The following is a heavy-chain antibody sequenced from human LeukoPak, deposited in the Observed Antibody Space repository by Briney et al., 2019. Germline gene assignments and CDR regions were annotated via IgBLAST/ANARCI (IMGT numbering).Heavy chain of an antibody. CDR1: GFTFSSYG. D-gene: IGHD2-2*01. CDR2: IWYDGSNK. CDR3: AREYIVVVPAATGYYGMDV. V-gene: IGHV3-33*01. J-gene: IGHJ6*04. Sequence: PGRSLRLSCAASGFTFSSYGMHWVRQAPGKGLEWVAVIWYDGSNKYYADSVKGRFTISRDNSKSTLYLQMNSLRTEDTAVYYCAREYIVVVPAATGYYGMDVWGKGTTVTVSS.